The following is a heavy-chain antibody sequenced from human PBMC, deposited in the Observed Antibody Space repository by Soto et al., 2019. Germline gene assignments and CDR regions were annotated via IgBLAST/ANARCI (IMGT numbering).Heavy chain of an antibody. D-gene: IGHD5-18*01. CDR1: GGSISGYY. Sequence: PSETLSLTCTVSGGSISGYYWGWIRQPPGKGLEWIGYIYYSGSTNYNPSLKSRLTISVDTSKNRFSLKLTSVTAADTAVYYCARVHLPYSYGYYYYGMDVWGRGTTVTVSS. CDR2: IYYSGST. J-gene: IGHJ6*02. CDR3: ARVHLPYSYGYYYYGMDV. V-gene: IGHV4-59*01.